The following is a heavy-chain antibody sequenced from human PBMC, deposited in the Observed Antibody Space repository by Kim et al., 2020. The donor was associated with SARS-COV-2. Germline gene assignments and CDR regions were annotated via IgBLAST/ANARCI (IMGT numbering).Heavy chain of an antibody. V-gene: IGHV4-39*07. CDR1: GESIISNDYY. D-gene: IGHD3-9*01. Sequence: SETLSLTCLVSGESIISNDYYWGWVRQPPGKGPEWIGSVYFTGSTYLNTSLKSRVSISVDTSKSQFSLSLTSVTAADTAVYFCVRDANDLVTGYSPFDS. J-gene: IGHJ5*01. CDR2: VYFTGST. CDR3: VRDANDLVTGYSPFDS.